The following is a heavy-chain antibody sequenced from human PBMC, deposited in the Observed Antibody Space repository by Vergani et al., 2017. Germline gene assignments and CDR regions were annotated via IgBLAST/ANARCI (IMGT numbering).Heavy chain of an antibody. CDR2: IWYDGSNK. CDR3: ARVGGYCSSTSCYTGGDYYYYYMDV. D-gene: IGHD2-2*02. Sequence: QVQLVESEGGVVQPGRSLTLSCVASGFTFSSHCMHWVRQAPGQGLEWVAVIWYDGSNKYYGDSVKGRFTISRDNSKNTLYLQMNSLRVEDTAVYYCARVGGYCSSTSCYTGGDYYYYYMDVWGKGTTVTVSS. J-gene: IGHJ6*03. V-gene: IGHV3-33*01. CDR1: GFTFSSHC.